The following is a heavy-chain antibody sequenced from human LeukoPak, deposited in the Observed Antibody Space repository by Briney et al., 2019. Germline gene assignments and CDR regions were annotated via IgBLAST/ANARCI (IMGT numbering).Heavy chain of an antibody. CDR1: GYTFTGYY. J-gene: IGHJ4*02. D-gene: IGHD2-2*01. CDR3: ARDLGYCSSTSCYALYYLDY. CDR2: INPNSGGT. Sequence: ASVKVSCKASGYTFTGYYMHWVRQAPGQGLEWMGWINPNSGGTNYAQKFQGRVTMTRDTSISTAYMELSRLRSDDTAVYYCARDLGYCSSTSCYALYYLDYWGQGTLVTVSS. V-gene: IGHV1-2*02.